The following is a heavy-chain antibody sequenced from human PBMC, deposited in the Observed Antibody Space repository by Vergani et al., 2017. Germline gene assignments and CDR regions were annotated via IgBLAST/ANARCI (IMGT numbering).Heavy chain of an antibody. D-gene: IGHD3-22*01. CDR3: ARHDSSGYSVGAVGY. V-gene: IGHV5-51*01. J-gene: IGHJ4*02. CDR1: GYIFSNFW. Sequence: EKQLVQSGSETKKPGESLKISCQAFGYIFSNFWIGWVRQRPGRGLEWMGIIYPGDSEVKSNPTFRGQVIFSVDTSVNTAYLQWRSLPASDTAMYYCARHDSSGYSVGAVGYWGQGTLVTVSS. CDR2: IYPGDSEV.